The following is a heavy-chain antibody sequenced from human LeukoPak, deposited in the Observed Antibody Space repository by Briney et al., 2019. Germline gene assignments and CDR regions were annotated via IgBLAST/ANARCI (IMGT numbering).Heavy chain of an antibody. D-gene: IGHD4-17*01. Sequence: PSETLSLTCTVSGYSISSGYYWGWIRQPPGKGLEWIGSIYHSGSTYYNPSLKSRVTISVDTSKNQFSLKLSSVTAADTAVYYCARVGLRPLPTYGDYEGTRGYFDYWGQGTLVTVSS. CDR1: GYSISSGYY. CDR2: IYHSGST. CDR3: ARVGLRPLPTYGDYEGTRGYFDY. V-gene: IGHV4-38-2*02. J-gene: IGHJ4*02.